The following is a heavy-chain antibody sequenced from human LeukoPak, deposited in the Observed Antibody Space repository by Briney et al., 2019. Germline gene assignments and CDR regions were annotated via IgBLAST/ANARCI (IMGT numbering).Heavy chain of an antibody. D-gene: IGHD3-22*01. V-gene: IGHV3-23*01. CDR2: ISGSGGST. CDR3: AKATVYGDSSAYFDY. J-gene: IGHJ4*02. CDR1: GFTFSISA. Sequence: GGSLRLSCAASGFTFSISAMNWVRQAPGKGLEWVSAISGSGGSTYYEDSVKGRFTTSRDNSKNTLYLQMNSLRAEDTAVYFCAKATVYGDSSAYFDYWGQGTLVTVSS.